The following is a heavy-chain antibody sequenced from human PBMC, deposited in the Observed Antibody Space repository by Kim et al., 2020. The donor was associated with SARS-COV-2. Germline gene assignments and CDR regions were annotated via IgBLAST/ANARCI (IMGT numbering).Heavy chain of an antibody. D-gene: IGHD5-18*01. CDR3: ARSVDTAMVTDY. V-gene: IGHV5-10-1*01. Sequence: NYRPSFQGHVTISADKSISTAYLQWSSLKASDTAMYYCARSVDTAMVTDYWGQGTLVTVSS. J-gene: IGHJ4*02.